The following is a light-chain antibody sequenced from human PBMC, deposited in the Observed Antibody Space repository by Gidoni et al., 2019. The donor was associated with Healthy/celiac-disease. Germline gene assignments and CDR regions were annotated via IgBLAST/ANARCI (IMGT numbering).Light chain of an antibody. CDR1: QSVSSN. Sequence: PGERATLSCRASQSVSSNLAWYQQKPGQAPRLLIYGASTRATGIPARFSGSGSGTEFTLTISSLQSEDFAVYYCQQYNNWPPWTFXQXTKVEIK. J-gene: IGKJ1*01. V-gene: IGKV3-15*01. CDR3: QQYNNWPPWT. CDR2: GAS.